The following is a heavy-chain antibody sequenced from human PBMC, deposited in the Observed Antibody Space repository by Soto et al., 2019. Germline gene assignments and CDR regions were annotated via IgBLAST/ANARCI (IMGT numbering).Heavy chain of an antibody. V-gene: IGHV3-48*01. CDR1: GVTFSSYS. Sequence: EVQLEESGGGLVQPGGSLRLSCTASGVTFSSYSMVWVRQAPGKGLEWVSYISSSSSSIYYADSVKGRFTTSRDNAKNSTYLQMNSLRVEDTGVYYCARELGFDAVARMDVWGQGTKVTVSS. D-gene: IGHD6-19*01. CDR2: ISSSSSSI. CDR3: ARELGFDAVARMDV. J-gene: IGHJ6*02.